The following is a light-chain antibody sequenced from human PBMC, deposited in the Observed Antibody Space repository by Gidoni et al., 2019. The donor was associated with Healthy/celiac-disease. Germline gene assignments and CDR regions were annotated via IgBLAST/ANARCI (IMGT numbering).Light chain of an antibody. Sequence: EIAMTQSPATLSVSPGERATLSCRASQSVSSNLAWYQQKPGQAPRLLIYGASTRATGIPARFSGSGSATEFTLTISSLQSEDFAVYYCHQYNNWPPWTFGQGTKVEIK. CDR3: HQYNNWPPWT. V-gene: IGKV3-15*01. J-gene: IGKJ1*01. CDR1: QSVSSN. CDR2: GAS.